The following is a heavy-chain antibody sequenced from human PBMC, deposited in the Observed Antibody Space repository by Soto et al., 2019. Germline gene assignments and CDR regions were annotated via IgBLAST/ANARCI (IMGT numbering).Heavy chain of an antibody. J-gene: IGHJ5*02. CDR1: GFSVGYYS. V-gene: IGHV3-23*01. CDR3: SKLSGFGSA. CDR2: ISNDGIHT. D-gene: IGHD3-10*01. Sequence: EVQLTQSGGGWVQPGGSMRLSCAASGFSVGYYSMTWVRQVPGKGLEWVSGISNDGIHTCYADFVKGRFTVSRDSYKNTLVLQMNNLGVEDTAVYFCSKLSGFGSAWGQGTLLTVSS.